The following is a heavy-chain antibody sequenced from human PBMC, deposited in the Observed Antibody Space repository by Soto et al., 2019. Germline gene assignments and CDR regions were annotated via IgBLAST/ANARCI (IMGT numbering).Heavy chain of an antibody. CDR3: AKSLDLHYKNWFDP. Sequence: EVQILESGGSLVQPGGSLRLSCAASGFTFSSAAMNWVRQAPGKGLEWVSIISGTDTRTYYADSVKGRFTISRDNSKNRLDLDMNSLRAEDTAVYYCAKSLDLHYKNWFDPWGQGTLVTVSS. V-gene: IGHV3-23*01. J-gene: IGHJ5*02. D-gene: IGHD4-4*01. CDR2: ISGTDTRT. CDR1: GFTFSSAA.